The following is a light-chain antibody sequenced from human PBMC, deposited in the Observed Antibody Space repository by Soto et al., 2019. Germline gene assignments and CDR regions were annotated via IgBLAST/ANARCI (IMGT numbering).Light chain of an antibody. CDR1: SSNIGRNS. CDR3: ATWDDSLSAVV. CDR2: SND. Sequence: QSVLTQPPSASGTPGQRVTISCSGSSSNIGRNSVYWYQQLPGTAPNLLIYSNDQRPSGVPDRFSGSKSGTSASLAISGLRSEDEADYYCATWDDSLSAVVLGGGTKLTVL. V-gene: IGLV1-47*02. J-gene: IGLJ2*01.